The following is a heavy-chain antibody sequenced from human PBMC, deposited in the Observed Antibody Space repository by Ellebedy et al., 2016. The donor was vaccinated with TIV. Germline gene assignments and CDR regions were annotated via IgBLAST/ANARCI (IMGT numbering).Heavy chain of an antibody. CDR3: VRDELYSSTWYHYFDY. D-gene: IGHD6-13*01. Sequence: GESLKISCAASGFTFSSFGMNWVRQASGKGPEWVSYISSGSSIIYYADSVKGRVTISRDDAKNSLYLQMDSLRDEDTAVYYCVRDELYSSTWYHYFDYWGQGTLVTVSS. CDR2: ISSGSSII. CDR1: GFTFSSFG. J-gene: IGHJ4*02. V-gene: IGHV3-48*02.